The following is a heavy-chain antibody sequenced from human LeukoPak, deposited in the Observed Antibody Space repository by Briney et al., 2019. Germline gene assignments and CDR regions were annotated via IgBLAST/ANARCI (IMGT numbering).Heavy chain of an antibody. CDR3: ARSPPYCSSPGCYIGWFDP. J-gene: IGHJ5*02. D-gene: IGHD2-2*02. CDR2: IYYSGST. V-gene: IGHV4-59*01. Sequence: SETLSLNCTVSGGSISGYYWNWIRQPPGKGLEWIGFIYYSGSTNYNPSLKSRVTISVDTSKNQFSLKLSSVTAADTAGYHCARSPPYCSSPGCYIGWFDPWGQGTLVTVSS. CDR1: GGSISGYY.